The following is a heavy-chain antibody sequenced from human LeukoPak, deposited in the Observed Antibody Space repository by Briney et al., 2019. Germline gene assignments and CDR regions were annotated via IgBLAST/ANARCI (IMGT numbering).Heavy chain of an antibody. J-gene: IGHJ4*02. D-gene: IGHD3-22*01. CDR3: ARAGYYDSSGYYC. V-gene: IGHV4-34*01. CDR2: INHSGST. CDR1: GGSFSGYY. Sequence: PSETLSLTCAVYGGSFSGYYWSWIRQPPGKGLEWIGEINHSGSTNYNLSLKSRVTISVDTSKNQFSLKLSSVTAADTAVYYCARAGYYDSSGYYCWGQGTLVTVSS.